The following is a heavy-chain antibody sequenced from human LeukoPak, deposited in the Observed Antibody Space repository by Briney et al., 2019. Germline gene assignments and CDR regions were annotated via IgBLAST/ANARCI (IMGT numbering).Heavy chain of an antibody. CDR1: GFTFSSYG. CDR3: ARSVATTWGSSGWYRD. V-gene: IGHV3-33*01. D-gene: IGHD6-19*01. CDR2: IWYDGSNK. J-gene: IGHJ4*02. Sequence: GGSLRLSCAASGFTFSSYGMHWVRQAPGKGLEWVAVIWYDGSNKYYADSVKGRFTISRDNSKNTLYLQMNSLRAEDTAVYYCARSVATTWGSSGWYRDWGQGTLVTVSS.